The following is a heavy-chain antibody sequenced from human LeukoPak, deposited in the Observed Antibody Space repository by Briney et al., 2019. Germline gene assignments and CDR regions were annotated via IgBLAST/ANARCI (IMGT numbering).Heavy chain of an antibody. V-gene: IGHV3-21*01. J-gene: IGHJ4*02. CDR1: GFTFSSYS. D-gene: IGHD4-11*01. CDR3: ARDYRSPYAYFDY. CDR2: ISSSSSYI. Sequence: GGSLRLSCAASGFTFSSYSMNWVRQAPGKGLEWVSSISSSSSYIYYADSVKGRFTISRDNAKNSLYLLMNSLRAEDTAVYYCARDYRSPYAYFDYWGQGTLVTVSS.